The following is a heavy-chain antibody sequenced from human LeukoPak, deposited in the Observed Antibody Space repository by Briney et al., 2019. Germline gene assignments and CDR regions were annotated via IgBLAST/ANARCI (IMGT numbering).Heavy chain of an antibody. D-gene: IGHD4/OR15-4a*01. CDR3: ARPGAGSPGNWFAS. Sequence: GASVKVSCKASGYTFTNHAMHWVRQAPGQGLEWMGWINTADGNTKYSQKFQGRVTITRDTSASIVYLELTSLRSEDTAVYYCARPGAGSPGNWFASWGQGTLVTVSS. CDR2: INTADGNT. J-gene: IGHJ5*01. V-gene: IGHV1-3*04. CDR1: GYTFTNHA.